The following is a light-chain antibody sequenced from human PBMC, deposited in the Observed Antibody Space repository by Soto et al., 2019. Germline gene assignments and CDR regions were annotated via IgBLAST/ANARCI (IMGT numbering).Light chain of an antibody. CDR2: AAS. CDR1: QTIGSW. Sequence: DIQMTQSPSTLSGSVVDRVTITCRASQTIGSWLAWYQQKPGKAPKLLIFAASSLHGGVPSRFSGSGSGTEFTLTISSLQPDDFATYYCQQYNSYPRTFGQGTKVDIK. J-gene: IGKJ1*01. CDR3: QQYNSYPRT. V-gene: IGKV1-5*01.